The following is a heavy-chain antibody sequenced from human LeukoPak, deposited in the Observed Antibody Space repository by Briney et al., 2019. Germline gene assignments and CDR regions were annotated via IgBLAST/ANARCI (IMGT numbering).Heavy chain of an antibody. CDR1: GFTFSSYA. J-gene: IGHJ4*02. Sequence: GGSLRLSCGASGFTFSSYAMSWVRQAPGKGLEWVSAISGSGGSTYYADSVKGRFTISRDNSKNTLYLQMNSLRAEDTAVYYCAKDPRPIAVAAYFDYWGQGTLVTVSS. V-gene: IGHV3-23*01. D-gene: IGHD6-19*01. CDR2: ISGSGGST. CDR3: AKDPRPIAVAAYFDY.